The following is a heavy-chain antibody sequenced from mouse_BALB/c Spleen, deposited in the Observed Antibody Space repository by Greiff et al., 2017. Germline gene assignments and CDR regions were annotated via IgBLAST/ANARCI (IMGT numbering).Heavy chain of an antibody. Sequence: EVQGVESGGGLVQPGGSRKLSCAASGFTFSSFGMHWVRQAPEKGLEWVAYISSGSSTIYYADTVKGRFTISRDNPKNTLFLQMTSLRSEDTAMYYCAREGYDGYYYYAMDYWGQGTSVTVSS. CDR2: ISSGSSTI. CDR3: AREGYDGYYYYAMDY. D-gene: IGHD2-3*01. V-gene: IGHV5-17*02. J-gene: IGHJ4*01. CDR1: GFTFSSFG.